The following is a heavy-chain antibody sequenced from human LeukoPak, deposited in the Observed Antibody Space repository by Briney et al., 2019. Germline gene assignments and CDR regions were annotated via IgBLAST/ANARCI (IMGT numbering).Heavy chain of an antibody. J-gene: IGHJ4*02. V-gene: IGHV3-49*04. Sequence: PGGSLRLSCTASGFTFGDYAMSWVRQAPGKGLEWVGFIRSKAYGGTTEYAASVKGRFTISRDDSKSVAYLQMNSLKTEDTAVYYCTGGEEQQLAFDYWGQGTLVTVSS. CDR2: IRSKAYGGTT. CDR3: TGGEEQQLAFDY. D-gene: IGHD6-13*01. CDR1: GFTFGDYA.